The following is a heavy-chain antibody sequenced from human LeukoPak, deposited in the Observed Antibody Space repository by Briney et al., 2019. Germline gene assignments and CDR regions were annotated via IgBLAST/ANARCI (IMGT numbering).Heavy chain of an antibody. J-gene: IGHJ6*03. CDR2: IYYSGST. CDR3: ARDAPYCSGGSCYRYYYYMDV. Sequence: SETLSLTCTVAGGSISSYYWSWIRQPPGKGLEWIGYIYYSGSTNYNPSLKSRVTISVDTSKIQFSLKLSSVTAADTAVYYCARDAPYCSGGSCYRYYYYMDVWGKGTTVTVSS. CDR1: GGSISSYY. D-gene: IGHD2-15*01. V-gene: IGHV4-59*01.